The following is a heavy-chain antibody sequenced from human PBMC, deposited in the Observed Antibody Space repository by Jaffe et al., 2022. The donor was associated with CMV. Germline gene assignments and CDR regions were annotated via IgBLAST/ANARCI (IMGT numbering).Heavy chain of an antibody. V-gene: IGHV1-69*09. CDR3: ARDLRRWLQSYDAFDI. CDR1: GGTFSSYA. Sequence: QVQLVQSGAEVKKPGSSVKVSCKASGGTFSSYAISWVRQAPGQGLEWMGRIIPILGIANYAQKFQGRVTITADKSTSTAYMELSSLRSEDTAVYYCARDLRRWLQSYDAFDIWGQGTMVTVSS. CDR2: IIPILGIA. D-gene: IGHD5-12*01. J-gene: IGHJ3*02.